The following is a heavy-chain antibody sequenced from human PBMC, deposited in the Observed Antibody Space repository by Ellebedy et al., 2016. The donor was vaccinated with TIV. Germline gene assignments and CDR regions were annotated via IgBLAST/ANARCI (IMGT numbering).Heavy chain of an antibody. CDR1: GFSFSIYS. V-gene: IGHV3-7*03. CDR2: IKQDGSEK. CDR3: ARARGLIYEKWGGAGYGMDV. J-gene: IGHJ6*02. Sequence: PGGSLRLSCVDSGFSFSIYSMSWVRQAPGKGLEWVAHIKQDGSEKYYVDSVKGRFNISRDNAKNSLYLQMNSLRAEDTAVYYCARARGLIYEKWGGAGYGMDVWGQGTTVSVSS. D-gene: IGHD1-26*01.